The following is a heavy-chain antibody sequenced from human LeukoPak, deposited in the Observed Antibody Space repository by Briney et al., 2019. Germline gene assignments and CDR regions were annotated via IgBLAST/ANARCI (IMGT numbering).Heavy chain of an antibody. V-gene: IGHV3-48*03. CDR3: ARDYGGSSPFDY. CDR2: ISSSGSTI. Sequence: GGSLRLSCAASGFTFSSYEMHWVRQAPGKGLEGVSYISSSGSTIYYADSVKGRFTISSDNAKNSLYLQMNSLRAEDTAVYYCARDYGGSSPFDYWGQGTLVTVSS. CDR1: GFTFSSYE. J-gene: IGHJ4*02. D-gene: IGHD4-23*01.